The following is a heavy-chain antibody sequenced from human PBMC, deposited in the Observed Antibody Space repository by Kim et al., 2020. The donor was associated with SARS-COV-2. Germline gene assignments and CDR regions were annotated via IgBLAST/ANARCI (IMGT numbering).Heavy chain of an antibody. CDR2: INPSGGST. V-gene: IGHV1-46*01. CDR3: ARGIAVAGTTYYYYGMDV. Sequence: ASVKVSCKASGYTFTSYYMHWVRQAPGQGLEWMGIINPSGGSTSYAQKFQGRVTMTRDTSTSTVYMELSSLRSEDTAVYYCARGIAVAGTTYYYYGMDVWGQGTTVTVSS. CDR1: GYTFTSYY. J-gene: IGHJ6*02. D-gene: IGHD6-19*01.